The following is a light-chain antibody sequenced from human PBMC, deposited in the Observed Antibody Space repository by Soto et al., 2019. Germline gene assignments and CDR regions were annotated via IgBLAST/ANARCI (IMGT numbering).Light chain of an antibody. Sequence: IEMTQSPSSLSASLGYRVSITCQATQDISNHLNWYQQKPGKAPNLLIYDASNLEMGVPSRFSGSGSGTDFTLTIRGLQPEDLATYYCQQFNNIPLTFGGGTKVDIK. V-gene: IGKV1-33*01. CDR1: QDISNH. J-gene: IGKJ4*01. CDR3: QQFNNIPLT. CDR2: DAS.